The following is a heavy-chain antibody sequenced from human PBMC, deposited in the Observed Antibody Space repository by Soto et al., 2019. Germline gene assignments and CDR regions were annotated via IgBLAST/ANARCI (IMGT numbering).Heavy chain of an antibody. CDR1: GGSISSSSYY. Sequence: PSETLSLTCTVSGGSISSSSYYWGWIRQPPGKGLEWIGSIYYSGSTYYNPSLKSRVTISVDTSKNQFSLKLSSVTAADTAVYYCARLEGDYDFRSGRSYYGMDVWGQGTTVTVYS. V-gene: IGHV4-39*01. D-gene: IGHD3-3*01. CDR2: IYYSGST. J-gene: IGHJ6*02. CDR3: ARLEGDYDFRSGRSYYGMDV.